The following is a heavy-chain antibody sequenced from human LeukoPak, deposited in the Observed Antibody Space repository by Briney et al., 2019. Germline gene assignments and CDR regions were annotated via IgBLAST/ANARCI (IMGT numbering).Heavy chain of an antibody. CDR2: IYPGDSDT. CDR1: GYSFTSYW. CDR3: ARRDDCYSCGIDP. V-gene: IGHV5-51*01. Sequence: GESLKISCKASGYSFTSYWITWVRQMPGKGLEWMGIIYPGDSDTRYSPSFQGQVTISADKSISTAYLQWSSLKASDTAMYYCARRDDCYSCGIDPWGQGTLVTVSS. D-gene: IGHD2-21*02. J-gene: IGHJ5*02.